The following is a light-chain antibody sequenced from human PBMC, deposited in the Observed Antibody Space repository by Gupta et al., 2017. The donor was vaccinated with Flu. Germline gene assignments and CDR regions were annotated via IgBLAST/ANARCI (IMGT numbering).Light chain of an antibody. CDR2: KAS. V-gene: IGKV1-5*03. J-gene: IGKJ2*01. CDR1: QSISSW. Sequence: DIKMTQSPFTLSASVGDRVTITCRASQSISSWLAWYQQKPGKAPKLLIYKASSLESGVPSRFSGSGSGTEFTLTISSLQPDDFATYYCQQYNGYSHTFGQGTKLEIK. CDR3: QQYNGYSHT.